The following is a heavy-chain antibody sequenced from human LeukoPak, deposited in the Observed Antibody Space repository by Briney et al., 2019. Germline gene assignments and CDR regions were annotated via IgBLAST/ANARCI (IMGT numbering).Heavy chain of an antibody. Sequence: SETLSLTCTVSGGSISSYYWSWIRQPPGKGLEWIGYIYYSGSTNYNPSLKSRVTISVDTSKNQFSLKLSSVTAADTAVYYCASEHSVAGNYYFDYWGQGTLVTVSS. CDR2: IYYSGST. J-gene: IGHJ4*02. D-gene: IGHD6-19*01. V-gene: IGHV4-59*01. CDR1: GGSISSYY. CDR3: ASEHSVAGNYYFDY.